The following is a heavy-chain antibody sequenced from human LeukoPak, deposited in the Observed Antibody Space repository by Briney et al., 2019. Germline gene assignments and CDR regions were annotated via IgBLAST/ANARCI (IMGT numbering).Heavy chain of an antibody. Sequence: PGGSLRLSCAASGFTFSSYAMSWVRQAPGKGLEWVSAISGSGGSTYYADSVKGRFTIPRDNSKNTLYLQMNSLRAEDTAVYYCASAFGELLHLYFDYWGQGTLVTVSS. D-gene: IGHD3-10*01. CDR2: ISGSGGST. CDR3: ASAFGELLHLYFDY. CDR1: GFTFSSYA. J-gene: IGHJ4*02. V-gene: IGHV3-23*01.